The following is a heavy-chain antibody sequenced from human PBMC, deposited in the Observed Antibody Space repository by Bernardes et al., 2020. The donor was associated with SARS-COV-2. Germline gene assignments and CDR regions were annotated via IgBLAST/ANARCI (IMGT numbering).Heavy chain of an antibody. J-gene: IGHJ4*02. V-gene: IGHV3-23*01. CDR2: ISGSGNTP. CDR1: GFTFPKYD. CDR3: AKDDDRPLFGAPGFDS. D-gene: IGHD3-3*01. Sequence: GGSLRLSCAASGFTFPKYDMSWVRQAPGKGLEWVSGISGSGNTPYYADSVKGRFTISRDNSKNTLFLQMDSLRAEDTAVYYCAKDDDRPLFGAPGFDSWGQGTLVTVSS.